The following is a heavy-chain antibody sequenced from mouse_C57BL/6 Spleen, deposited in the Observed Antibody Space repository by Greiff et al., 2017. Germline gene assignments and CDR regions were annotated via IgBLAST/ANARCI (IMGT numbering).Heavy chain of an antibody. V-gene: IGHV5-16*01. Sequence: EVKLMESEGGLVQPGSSMKLSCTASGFTFSDYYMAWVRQVPEKGLEWVANINYDGSSTYYLDSLKSRFIISRDNAKNILYLQMSSLKSEDTATYYCARALGDYAMDYWGQGTSVTVSS. CDR3: ARALGDYAMDY. CDR1: GFTFSDYY. J-gene: IGHJ4*01. CDR2: INYDGSST. D-gene: IGHD3-1*01.